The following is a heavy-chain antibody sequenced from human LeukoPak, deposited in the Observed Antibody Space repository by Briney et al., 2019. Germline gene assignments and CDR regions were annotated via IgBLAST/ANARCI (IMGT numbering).Heavy chain of an antibody. CDR3: ARALVVPAAIRYYYYGMDV. Sequence: PGGSLRLSCAASGFTFSSYSMNWVRQAPGKGREWVSYISSSSSTIYYADSVKGRFTISRDNAKNSLYLQMNSLRDEDTAVYYCARALVVPAAIRYYYYGMDVWGQGTTVTVSS. D-gene: IGHD2-2*02. CDR2: ISSSSSTI. J-gene: IGHJ6*02. CDR1: GFTFSSYS. V-gene: IGHV3-48*02.